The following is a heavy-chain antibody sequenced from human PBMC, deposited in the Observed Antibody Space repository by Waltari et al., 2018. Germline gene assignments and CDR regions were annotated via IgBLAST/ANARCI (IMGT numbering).Heavy chain of an antibody. CDR3: ARGSEQTPNDAFDI. CDR1: GYSITSDCY. V-gene: IGHV4-38-2*01. CDR2: IDLRGTS. Sequence: QVQLQESGPGLVKPSETLSLTCAVSGYSITSDCYWGWIRQPPGKGPEWIGSIDLRGTSYSNPSLKSRVSMSVDTSQSQFSLKLSSMTAADTAIYYCARGSEQTPNDAFDIWGQGTMVTVSS. D-gene: IGHD3-10*01. J-gene: IGHJ3*02.